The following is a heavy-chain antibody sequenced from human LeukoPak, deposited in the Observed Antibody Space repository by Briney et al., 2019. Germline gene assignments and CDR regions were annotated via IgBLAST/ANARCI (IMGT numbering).Heavy chain of an antibody. CDR3: ASHNRGEYSGPAVRYAAFDI. V-gene: IGHV3-21*04. D-gene: IGHD5-12*01. CDR2: ISSSSSYI. CDR1: GFTFSNYR. J-gene: IGHJ3*02. Sequence: GGSLSLSCAASGFTFSNYRMNWVRQAPGKGLEWVSSISSSSSYIYYADSVKGRFTISRDNSKNTLYLQMNSLRAEDTAVYYCASHNRGEYSGPAVRYAAFDIWGQGTMVTVSS.